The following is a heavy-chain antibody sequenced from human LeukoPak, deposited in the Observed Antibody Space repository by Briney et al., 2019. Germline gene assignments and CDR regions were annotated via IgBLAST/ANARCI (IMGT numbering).Heavy chain of an antibody. Sequence: GGSLRLSCAASGFTFSSYWMSWVRQAPGKGLEWVANIKQDGSEKHYVDSVKGRFTISRDNTKNSLYLQMNSLRAEDTAVYYCAKDRVNDFWSGYPSSPFDYWGQGTLVTVSS. D-gene: IGHD3-3*01. CDR2: IKQDGSEK. V-gene: IGHV3-7*03. CDR3: AKDRVNDFWSGYPSSPFDY. CDR1: GFTFSSYW. J-gene: IGHJ4*02.